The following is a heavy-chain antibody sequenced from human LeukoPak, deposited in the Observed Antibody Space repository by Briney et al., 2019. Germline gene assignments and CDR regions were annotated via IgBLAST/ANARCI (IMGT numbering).Heavy chain of an antibody. CDR2: IYYSENT. Sequence: SETLSFTCTVSGGSISSSNYYWGWIRQPPGKGLEWIGIIYYSENTYYNPSLKSRVTISVDTSKNQFSLKLSSVTAADTAVYYCARVPHGTGWYFDYWGQGTLVTVSS. V-gene: IGHV4-39*01. D-gene: IGHD6-19*01. J-gene: IGHJ4*02. CDR1: GGSISSSNYY. CDR3: ARVPHGTGWYFDY.